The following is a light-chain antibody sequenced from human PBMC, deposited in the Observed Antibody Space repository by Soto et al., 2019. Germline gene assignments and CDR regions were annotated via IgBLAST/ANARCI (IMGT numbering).Light chain of an antibody. Sequence: DIQLTQTPSTFSASVGHDVTITGRASQTISRWLAWYQQKPGRAPKLLIYDASTLESGVPSRFSGSGSETEFTLTISRLQPDDFATYFCHSRAFGQGTRLEIK. CDR3: HSRA. CDR1: QTISRW. V-gene: IGKV1-5*01. CDR2: DAS. J-gene: IGKJ5*01.